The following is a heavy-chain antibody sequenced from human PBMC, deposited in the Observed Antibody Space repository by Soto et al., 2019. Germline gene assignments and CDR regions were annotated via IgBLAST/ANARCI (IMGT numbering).Heavy chain of an antibody. D-gene: IGHD3-16*02. J-gene: IGHJ4*02. V-gene: IGHV1-8*01. Sequence: GASVKVSCKASGYTFTSYDINWVRQATGQGLEWMGWINPNTGYTDYAQKFQDRVTMTGNTSKTTAYMELSSLRSEDTAVYYCVRGRVMITFGVVIVIDYWGQGSPVTVSS. CDR2: INPNTGYT. CDR1: GYTFTSYD. CDR3: VRGRVMITFGVVIVIDY.